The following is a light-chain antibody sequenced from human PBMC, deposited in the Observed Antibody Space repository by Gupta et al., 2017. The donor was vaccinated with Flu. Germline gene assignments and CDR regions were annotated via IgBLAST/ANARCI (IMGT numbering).Light chain of an antibody. J-gene: IGLJ1*01. CDR3: QSADSTSTYYV. CDR2: YNT. V-gene: IGLV3-25*03. CDR1: ALPNQY. Sequence: GDALPNQYVYWFQQKAGQAPGLRIYYNTERHSGVPERFSASGSGTTVTLTISGVQAEDDDDYDCQSADSTSTYYVFGAGTKVTVL.